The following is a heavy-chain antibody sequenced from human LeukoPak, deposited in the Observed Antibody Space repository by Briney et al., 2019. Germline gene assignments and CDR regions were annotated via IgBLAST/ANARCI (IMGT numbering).Heavy chain of an antibody. Sequence: GGSLRLSCAASGFAFSVYAMSWLRQPPGKGLEWVSVIYSGGSTYYADSVKGRFTISRDNSKNTLYFQMNSLRAEDTAVYYCARDAEGIDAFDIWGQGTMVTVSS. CDR2: IYSGGST. V-gene: IGHV3-66*01. CDR3: ARDAEGIDAFDI. CDR1: GFAFSVYA. J-gene: IGHJ3*02.